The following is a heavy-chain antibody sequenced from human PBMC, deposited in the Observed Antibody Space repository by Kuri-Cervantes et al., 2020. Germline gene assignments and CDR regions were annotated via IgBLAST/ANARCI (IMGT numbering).Heavy chain of an antibody. CDR3: AKDMTSGGGYNSYYYYGMDV. V-gene: IGHV3-30*01. D-gene: IGHD3-22*01. J-gene: IGHJ6*02. Sequence: GESLKISCAASGFTFSSYAMHWVRQAPGKGLEWVAVISYDGSNKYYADSVKGRFTISRDNSKNTLYLQMNSLRAEDTAVYYCAKDMTSGGGYNSYYYYGMDVWGQGTTVTVSS. CDR1: GFTFSSYA. CDR2: ISYDGSNK.